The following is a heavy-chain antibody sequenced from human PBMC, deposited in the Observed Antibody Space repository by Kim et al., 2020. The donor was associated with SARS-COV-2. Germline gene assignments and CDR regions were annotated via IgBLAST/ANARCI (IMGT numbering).Heavy chain of an antibody. CDR2: ISYDGSNK. D-gene: IGHD1-26*01. V-gene: IGHV3-30*04. Sequence: GGSLRLSCAASGFTFSSYAMHWVRQAPGKGLEWVAVISYDGSNKYYADSVKGRFTISRDNSKNTLYLQMNSLRAEDTAVYYCARTNSGSYFGAVDYWGQGSLVTVSS. CDR3: ARTNSGSYFGAVDY. J-gene: IGHJ4*02. CDR1: GFTFSSYA.